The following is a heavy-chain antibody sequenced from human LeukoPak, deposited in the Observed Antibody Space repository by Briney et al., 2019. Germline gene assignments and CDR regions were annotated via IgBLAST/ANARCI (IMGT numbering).Heavy chain of an antibody. CDR2: IYPGDSDT. D-gene: IGHD3-10*01. CDR1: GYSFTSYW. J-gene: IGHJ4*02. Sequence: VESLNISCQASGYSFTSYWIGWARQMPGKGLEWMGIIYPGDSDTRYSPSFQGQVTISADKSISTAYLQWTSLKASDTAMYYCAKHFGSGTYGPDDWGQGSLVTVSS. CDR3: AKHFGSGTYGPDD. V-gene: IGHV5-51*01.